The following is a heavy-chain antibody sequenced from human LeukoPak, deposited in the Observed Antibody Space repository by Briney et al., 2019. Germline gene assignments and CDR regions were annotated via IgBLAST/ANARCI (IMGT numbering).Heavy chain of an antibody. D-gene: IGHD3-22*01. Sequence: GGSLRLSCAASGFTFSRHWMTWVRQAPGKGLEWVANIKHDGSEKNYVDSVKGRFTISRDNAKNSLYLQMNSLRAEDTAVYYCATPLDYYDWSDSHQGGDWGQGTLVTVSS. CDR3: ATPLDYYDWSDSHQGGD. V-gene: IGHV3-7*03. CDR1: GFTFSRHW. J-gene: IGHJ4*02. CDR2: IKHDGSEK.